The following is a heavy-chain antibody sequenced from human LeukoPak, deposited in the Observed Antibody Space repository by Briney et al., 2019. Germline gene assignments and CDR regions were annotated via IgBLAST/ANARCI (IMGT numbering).Heavy chain of an antibody. CDR2: IYYSGST. Sequence: SETLSLTCTASGGSMSSYFWSWIRQPPGKGLEWIGYIYYSGSTNKNPSLKSRVTMSVESTNNQFSLKLNSVTAADTAVYYCARGYSTGSKRFSLYYYMDVWGKGTTVSVSS. V-gene: IGHV4-59*01. CDR1: GGSMSSYF. CDR3: ARGYSTGSKRFSLYYYMDV. D-gene: IGHD6-19*01. J-gene: IGHJ6*03.